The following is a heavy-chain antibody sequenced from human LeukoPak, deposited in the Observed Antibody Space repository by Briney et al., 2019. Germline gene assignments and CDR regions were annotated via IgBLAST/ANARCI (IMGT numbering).Heavy chain of an antibody. CDR2: ISGSGDST. J-gene: IGHJ4*02. Sequence: PGGSLRLSCAASGFTFSSYAMSWVRQAPGKGLEWVSAISGSGDSTYYADSVKGRFTISRDNSTNTLYLQMNSLRAEDTAVYYCANSPRDYYGSGSSHPFDSWGQGTLVTVSS. V-gene: IGHV3-23*01. CDR3: ANSPRDYYGSGSSHPFDS. CDR1: GFTFSSYA. D-gene: IGHD3-10*01.